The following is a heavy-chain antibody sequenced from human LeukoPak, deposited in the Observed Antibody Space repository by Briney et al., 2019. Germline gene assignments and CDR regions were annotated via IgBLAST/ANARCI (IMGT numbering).Heavy chain of an antibody. CDR1: GFTFSSYS. CDR3: ARRSISSWYFDY. D-gene: IGHD6-13*01. CDR2: IYSGGST. Sequence: GGSLRLSCAASGFTFSSYSMNWVRQAPGKGLEWVSVIYSGGSTYYADSVKGRFTISRDNSKNTLYLQMNSLRAEDTAVYYCARRSISSWYFDYWGQGTLVTVSS. J-gene: IGHJ4*02. V-gene: IGHV3-53*01.